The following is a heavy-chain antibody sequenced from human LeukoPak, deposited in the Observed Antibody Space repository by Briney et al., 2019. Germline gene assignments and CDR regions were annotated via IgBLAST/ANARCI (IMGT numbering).Heavy chain of an antibody. CDR2: IFHRGGT. J-gene: IGHJ4*02. CDR1: GDSFTSVTDY. CDR3: VREILYCSGGSCYRGPFDN. D-gene: IGHD2-15*01. Sequence: SETLSLTCTVSGDSFTSVTDYWAWLRQPPGKGLEWIGYIFHRGGTSYNPSLKSRILFSVDTSQNQFSLKLNSVTAADTAVYYCVREILYCSGGSCYRGPFDNWGQGTLVTVSA. V-gene: IGHV4-30-4*08.